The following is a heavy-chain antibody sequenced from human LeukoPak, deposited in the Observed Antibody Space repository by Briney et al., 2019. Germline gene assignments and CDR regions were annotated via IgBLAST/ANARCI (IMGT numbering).Heavy chain of an antibody. CDR3: GTLLSNGPFDY. J-gene: IGHJ4*02. CDR1: GYTFSGYN. CDR2: IYPNTGAT. Sequence: ASAKVSCTPSGYTFSGYNMHSVRHPPRQGLERMRWIYPNTGATKYAQKFQGRVTMTRDTSISTAYTELSGLRSDDTAVYYCGTLLSNGPFDYWGQGSLVTVSS. V-gene: IGHV1-2*02.